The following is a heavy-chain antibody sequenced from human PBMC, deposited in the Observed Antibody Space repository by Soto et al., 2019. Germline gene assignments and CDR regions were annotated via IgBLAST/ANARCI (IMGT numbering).Heavy chain of an antibody. Sequence: QLQLQESGPGLVKPSETLSLTCTVSGGSISSSSYYWGWIRQPPGKGLEWIGSIYYSGSTYYNPSLKSRVTISVDTSNNQFSLKLSSVTAADTAVYYCARQYGYSYGYYFDYWGQGTLVTVSS. J-gene: IGHJ4*02. D-gene: IGHD5-18*01. CDR1: GGSISSSSYY. V-gene: IGHV4-39*01. CDR3: ARQYGYSYGYYFDY. CDR2: IYYSGST.